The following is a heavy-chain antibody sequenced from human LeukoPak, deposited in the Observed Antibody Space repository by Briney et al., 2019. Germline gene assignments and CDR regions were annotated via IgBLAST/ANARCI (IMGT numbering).Heavy chain of an antibody. CDR2: IIPIFGTA. V-gene: IGHV1-69*13. CDR1: GYTFTSYG. Sequence: SVKVSCKASGYTFTSYGISWVRQAPGQGLEWMGGIIPIFGTANYAQKFQGRVTITADESTSTAYMELSSLRSEDTAVYYCARRQYGSAVDYWGQGTLVTVSS. D-gene: IGHD1-26*01. J-gene: IGHJ4*02. CDR3: ARRQYGSAVDY.